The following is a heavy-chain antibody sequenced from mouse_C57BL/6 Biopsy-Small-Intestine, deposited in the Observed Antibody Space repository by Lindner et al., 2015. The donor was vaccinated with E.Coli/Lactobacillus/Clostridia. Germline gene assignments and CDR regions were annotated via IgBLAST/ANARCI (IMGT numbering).Heavy chain of an antibody. CDR3: AREESGARDLYFRAMNY. CDR1: GYTFSSYG. CDR2: INAGNGNT. V-gene: IGHV1-66*01. D-gene: IGHD3-3*01. J-gene: IGHJ4*01. Sequence: SVKVSCKASGYTFSSYGIHWVRQAPGQRPEWMGWINAGNGNTKYSQKFQGRVIITRDSSARTAYMELSSLRSDDTAVYYCAREESGARDLYFRAMNYWGQGTLVTVSS.